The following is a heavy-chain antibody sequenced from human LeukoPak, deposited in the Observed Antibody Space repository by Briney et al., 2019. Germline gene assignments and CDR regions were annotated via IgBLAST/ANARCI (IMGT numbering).Heavy chain of an antibody. V-gene: IGHV1-46*01. CDR3: ARDGVRELTSPDAFDI. D-gene: IGHD1-26*01. CDR1: GYTFTSYY. Sequence: GASVKVSCKASGYTFTSYYMHRVRQAPGQGLEWMAIINPSGGSTSYAQKFQGRVTMTRDTSTSTVYMELSSLRSEDTAVYYCARDGVRELTSPDAFDIWGQGTMVTVSS. CDR2: INPSGGST. J-gene: IGHJ3*02.